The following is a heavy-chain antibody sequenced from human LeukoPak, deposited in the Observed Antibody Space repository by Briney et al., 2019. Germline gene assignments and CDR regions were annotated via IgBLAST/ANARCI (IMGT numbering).Heavy chain of an antibody. CDR1: GFTFSSYA. CDR2: ISSSGSTI. CDR3: ARDRGWLLQFR. V-gene: IGHV3-48*04. D-gene: IGHD3-22*01. Sequence: GGSLRLSCAASGFTFSSYAMHWVRQAPGKGLEWVSYISSSGSTIYYADSVKGRFTISRDNAKNSLYLQMNSLRAEDTAVYYCARDRGWLLQFRRGQGTLVTVSS. J-gene: IGHJ4*02.